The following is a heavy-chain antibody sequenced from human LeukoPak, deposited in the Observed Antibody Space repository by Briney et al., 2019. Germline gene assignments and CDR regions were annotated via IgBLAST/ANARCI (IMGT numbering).Heavy chain of an antibody. D-gene: IGHD3-22*01. CDR3: ARPYYYDSRIDL. CDR1: GVSISSGAYY. J-gene: IGHJ5*02. CDR2: MYSSGST. Sequence: SETLSLTCTVSGVSISSGAYYWSWIRQPPGKGLEWIGYMYSSGSTYYNPSLKSRATISVDTSKNQFSLKLSSVTAADTAVYYCARPYYYDSRIDLWGQGTLVTVSS. V-gene: IGHV4-30-4*01.